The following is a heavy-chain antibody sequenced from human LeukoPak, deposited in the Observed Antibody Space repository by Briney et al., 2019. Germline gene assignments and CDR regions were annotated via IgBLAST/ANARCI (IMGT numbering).Heavy chain of an antibody. D-gene: IGHD6-13*01. Sequence: PGGSLRLSCAAPGITFSSYWMDWVRQAPGKGLVWVSRINVDGSSTSYADSVKGRFTLSRDNAKNTLYLQMNSLRAEDTAVYYCARDFIAAAGIDAFDIWGQGTMVTVSS. J-gene: IGHJ3*02. CDR3: ARDFIAAAGIDAFDI. CDR1: GITFSSYW. CDR2: INVDGSST. V-gene: IGHV3-74*01.